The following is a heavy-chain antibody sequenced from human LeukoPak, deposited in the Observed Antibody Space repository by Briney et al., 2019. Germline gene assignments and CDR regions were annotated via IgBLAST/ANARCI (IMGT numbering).Heavy chain of an antibody. CDR3: AKDGVGATATQH. CDR2: IRYDGSNK. V-gene: IGHV3-30*02. D-gene: IGHD1-26*01. CDR1: GFTFSSNG. Sequence: GGCLRPSLAASGFTFSSNGVEWVRPGPGKGLGWGAFIRYDGSNKYYADSVKGRFTISRKNYKNTLYLQMNSLRAEVTAVYYCAKDGVGATATQHWGQGTLVTVSS. J-gene: IGHJ1*01.